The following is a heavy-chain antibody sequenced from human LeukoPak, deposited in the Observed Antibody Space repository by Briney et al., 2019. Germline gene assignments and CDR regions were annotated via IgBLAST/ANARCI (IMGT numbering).Heavy chain of an antibody. CDR2: IYPSSGGT. V-gene: IGHV1-2*06. CDR3: ARDLPFED. Sequence: ASVKVSCKASGYTFGSYGVTWVRQAPGQGLEWMGRIYPSSGGTNYAQKFQGRITLTTDTSINTAYMELSRLRFDDTAVYYCARDLPFEDWGQGTLVTVSS. J-gene: IGHJ4*02. CDR1: GYTFGSYG. D-gene: IGHD2/OR15-2a*01.